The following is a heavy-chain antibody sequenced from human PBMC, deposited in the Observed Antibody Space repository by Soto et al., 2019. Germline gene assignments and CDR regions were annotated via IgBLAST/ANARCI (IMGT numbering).Heavy chain of an antibody. D-gene: IGHD2-21*02. J-gene: IGHJ4*02. CDR3: ATKKCIGDCYYFGC. Sequence: ASVKVSCKISGYTFNTYGINWVRQAPGQGLEWMGWINTDSGNPNYAQKFQGRVTLTRDTSTGTVYMEMRSLTSDDTAVYFCATKKCIGDCYYFGCWGQGTPVTVSS. CDR1: GYTFNTYG. V-gene: IGHV1-18*01. CDR2: INTDSGNP.